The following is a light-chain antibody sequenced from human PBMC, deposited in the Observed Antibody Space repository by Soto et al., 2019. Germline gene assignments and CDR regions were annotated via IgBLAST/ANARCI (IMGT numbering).Light chain of an antibody. J-gene: IGLJ1*01. CDR2: EVS. CDR3: SSYTAGGTI. Sequence: QSVLTQPASVSGSPGQSITLSCTGTSGDVGGYYYVSWYQQLPGNAPKLMISEVSNRPSGVSNRFSGSKSGNTASLTISGLQAEDEADYYCSSYTAGGTIFGTGTKLTVL. V-gene: IGLV2-14*01. CDR1: SGDVGGYYY.